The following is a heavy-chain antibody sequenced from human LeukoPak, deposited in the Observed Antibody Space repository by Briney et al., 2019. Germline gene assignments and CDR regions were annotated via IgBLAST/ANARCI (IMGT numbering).Heavy chain of an antibody. D-gene: IGHD3-10*01. CDR2: IYYSGST. J-gene: IGHJ6*02. V-gene: IGHV4-30-4*01. Sequence: SETLSLTRTVSGGSISSGDYYWSWIRQPPGKGLEWIGYIYYSGSTYYNPSLKSRVTISVDTSKNQFSLKLSSVTAADTAVYYCARTEGSGSYQDYYYYGMDVWGQGTTVTVSS. CDR3: ARTEGSGSYQDYYYYGMDV. CDR1: GGSISSGDYY.